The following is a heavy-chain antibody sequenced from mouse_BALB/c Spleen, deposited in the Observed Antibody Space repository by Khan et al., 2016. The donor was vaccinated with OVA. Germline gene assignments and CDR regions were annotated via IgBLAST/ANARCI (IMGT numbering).Heavy chain of an antibody. D-gene: IGHD2-14*01. CDR1: GFSLTTYG. J-gene: IGHJ3*01. Sequence: QVQLKQSGPGLVQPSQSLSITCTVSGFSLTTYGIHWIRQSSGKGLEWLGVIRSGGSTDYNAAFISRLNITKDNSKSQVFFKMNSLQAYDTAIFYCARNSYMYCFTYWGQGALVTVSA. V-gene: IGHV2-2*01. CDR2: IRSGGST. CDR3: ARNSYMYCFTY.